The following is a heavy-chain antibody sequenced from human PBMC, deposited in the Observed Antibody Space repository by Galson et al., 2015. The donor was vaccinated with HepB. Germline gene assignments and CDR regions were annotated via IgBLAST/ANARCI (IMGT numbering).Heavy chain of an antibody. J-gene: IGHJ4*02. V-gene: IGHV3-7*03. CDR3: ARADALRTVDS. CDR2: INKDGNDK. CDR1: GFTFTDYW. Sequence: SLRLSCAASGFTFTDYWMSWVRQAPGKGLEWVANINKDGNDKYYVDSVEGRVTVSRDNAKNSLYLQMNSLRVEDTALYYCARADALRTVDSWGQGALVTVSS.